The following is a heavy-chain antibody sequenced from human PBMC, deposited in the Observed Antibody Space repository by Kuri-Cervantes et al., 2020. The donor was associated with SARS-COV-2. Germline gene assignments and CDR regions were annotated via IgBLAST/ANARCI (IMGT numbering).Heavy chain of an antibody. CDR2: ISYDGTSK. CDR3: ARDRVGVHDS. Sequence: GGSLRLSCAASGFTFSRYAMHWVRQAPGKGLEWVAVISYDGTSKDYTASGKDRFTISRDNSQNTLYLQMKSLRTEDTALYYCARDRVGVHDSWGQGTLVTVSS. J-gene: IGHJ4*02. D-gene: IGHD2-21*01. V-gene: IGHV3-30-3*01. CDR1: GFTFSRYA.